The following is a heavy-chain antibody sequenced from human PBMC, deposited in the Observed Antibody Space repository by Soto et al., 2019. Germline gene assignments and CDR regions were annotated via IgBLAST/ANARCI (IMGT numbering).Heavy chain of an antibody. D-gene: IGHD1-7*01. J-gene: IGHJ4*02. V-gene: IGHV3-30*18. Sequence: GGSLRLSCAASGFTFSSYGMHWVRQAPGKGLEWVAVISYDGSNKYYADSVKGRFTISRDNSKNTLYLQMNSLRAEDTAVYYCAKGRDNWNFRGYFDYWGQGTLVTVSS. CDR1: GFTFSSYG. CDR2: ISYDGSNK. CDR3: AKGRDNWNFRGYFDY.